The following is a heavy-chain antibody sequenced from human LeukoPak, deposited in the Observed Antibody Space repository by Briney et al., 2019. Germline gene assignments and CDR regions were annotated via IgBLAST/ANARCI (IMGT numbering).Heavy chain of an antibody. D-gene: IGHD3-10*01. Sequence: PSETLSLTCAVYGGSFSGYYWSWIRLPPGKGLEWIGEVTHSGSTNHNPSLKSRVTISIDTSKHQSSLKLSSVTAADTAIYYCARVGDYGSGSWYFDLWGRGTLVTVSS. J-gene: IGHJ2*01. CDR3: ARVGDYGSGSWYFDL. CDR2: VTHSGST. V-gene: IGHV4-34*01. CDR1: GGSFSGYY.